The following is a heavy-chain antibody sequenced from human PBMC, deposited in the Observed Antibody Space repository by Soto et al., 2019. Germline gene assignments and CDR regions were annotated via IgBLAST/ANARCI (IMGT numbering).Heavy chain of an antibody. V-gene: IGHV3-64D*06. Sequence: GGSLRLSCSASGFTFSSYAMHWVRQAPGKGLEYVSGVRGNGDPPFYADSVKGRFTISRDDSKNTLYLQMSGLSADDTAVYYCVKSRGGNNFDFFDWGQGALVTVSS. CDR3: VKSRGGNNFDFFD. CDR1: GFTFSSYA. J-gene: IGHJ4*02. D-gene: IGHD5-12*01. CDR2: VRGNGDPP.